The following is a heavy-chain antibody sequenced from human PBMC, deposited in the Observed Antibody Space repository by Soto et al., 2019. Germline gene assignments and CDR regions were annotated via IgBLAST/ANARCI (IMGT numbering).Heavy chain of an antibody. V-gene: IGHV4-34*01. J-gene: IGHJ3*01. Sequence: SETLSLTCTVSGGSISGYYWSWIRQPPGKGLEWIGEVNHRGSTTYNASLKSRVTISVDTPNNQFSLKLTSVTAADTAVYYCAGTGPTYAFDVWGQGTLVTVSS. D-gene: IGHD3-9*01. CDR3: AGTGPTYAFDV. CDR1: GGSISGYY. CDR2: VNHRGST.